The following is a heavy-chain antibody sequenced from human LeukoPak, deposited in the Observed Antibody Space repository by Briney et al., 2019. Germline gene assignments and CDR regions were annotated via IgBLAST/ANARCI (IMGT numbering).Heavy chain of an antibody. V-gene: IGHV3-23*01. CDR2: ISGSGGST. Sequence: GGSLRLSCAASGFTFSSYAMSWVRQAPGKGLEWVSAISGSGGSTYYADSVKGRFTISRDNSKKTLYLQMNSLRAGDTAVYYCAKASVGTTGRTFDSWGQGTLVTVSS. J-gene: IGHJ4*02. CDR1: GFTFSSYA. CDR3: AKASVGTTGRTFDS. D-gene: IGHD1-26*01.